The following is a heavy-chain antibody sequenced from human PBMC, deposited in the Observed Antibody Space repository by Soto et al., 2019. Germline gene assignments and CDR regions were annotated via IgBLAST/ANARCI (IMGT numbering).Heavy chain of an antibody. CDR3: ANAMSGRSGYDSMLGY. D-gene: IGHD5-12*01. J-gene: IGHJ4*02. CDR2: ISYDGSNK. V-gene: IGHV3-30*18. CDR1: GFTFSNYG. Sequence: QVQLVESGGGVVQPGRSLRLSCAASGFTFSNYGMHWVRQAPGKGLEWVSVISYDGSNKYYADSVKGRFTISRDNSKNTLYMQMNSQRAEDTAVYYCANAMSGRSGYDSMLGYWGQGTLVTVSS.